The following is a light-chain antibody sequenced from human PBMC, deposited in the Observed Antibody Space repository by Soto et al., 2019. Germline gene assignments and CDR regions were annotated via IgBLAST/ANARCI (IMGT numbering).Light chain of an antibody. V-gene: IGLV1-44*01. CDR3: AAWDDSLNGVV. Sequence: QSVLTQPPSASGTPGQRVNISCSGSSSNIGSNTVNWYQQLPGTAPKLLIYSNNQRPSGVPDRFSGSKSGTSASLAISGLQSEDEADYYCAAWDDSLNGVVFGGRTKLTVL. J-gene: IGLJ2*01. CDR1: SSNIGSNT. CDR2: SNN.